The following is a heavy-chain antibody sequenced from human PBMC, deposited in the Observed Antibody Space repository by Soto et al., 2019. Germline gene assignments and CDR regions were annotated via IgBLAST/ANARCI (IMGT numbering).Heavy chain of an antibody. D-gene: IGHD4-4*01. V-gene: IGHV3-23*01. CDR1: GFTFSSYA. Sequence: GSLRLSCAASGFTFSSYAMSWVRQAPGKGLEWVSGISGSGGSTYYADSVKGRFTISRDNSKNTLYLQMNSLRAEDTAVYYCAKPSNDYSKPQITPAYYYYYMDVWGKGTTVTVSS. CDR2: ISGSGGST. J-gene: IGHJ6*03. CDR3: AKPSNDYSKPQITPAYYYYYMDV.